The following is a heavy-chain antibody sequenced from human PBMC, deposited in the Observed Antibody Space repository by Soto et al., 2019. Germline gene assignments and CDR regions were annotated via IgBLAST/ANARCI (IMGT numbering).Heavy chain of an antibody. CDR1: GYPFTSYG. D-gene: IGHD3-16*01. CDR3: ARDGWVTTWDMLY. Sequence: QVQLVQSGTEVKKPGASVKVSCEASGYPFTSYGLHWVRQAPGQSLEWMAWVDAGNGNTKYSENFQGRVTITWDTSASTAYMELSSLRAEDTAVYYCARDGWVTTWDMLYWGQGSLVTVSS. J-gene: IGHJ1*01. V-gene: IGHV1-3*01. CDR2: VDAGNGNT.